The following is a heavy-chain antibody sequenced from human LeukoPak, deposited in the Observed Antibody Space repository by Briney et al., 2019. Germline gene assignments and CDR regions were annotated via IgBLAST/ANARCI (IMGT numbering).Heavy chain of an antibody. J-gene: IGHJ4*02. CDR1: GFTFSSYS. Sequence: GGSLRLSCAASGFTFSSYSMNWVRQAPGKGLEWVSSISSSSSYIYYADSVKGRFTITRDNAKNSLYLQMNSLRAEDTAVYYCARVPGGSYGLWGQGTLVTVSS. D-gene: IGHD5-18*01. V-gene: IGHV3-21*01. CDR2: ISSSSSYI. CDR3: ARVPGGSYGL.